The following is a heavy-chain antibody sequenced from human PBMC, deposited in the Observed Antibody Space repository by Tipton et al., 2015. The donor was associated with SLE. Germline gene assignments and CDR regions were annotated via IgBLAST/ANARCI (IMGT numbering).Heavy chain of an antibody. CDR2: IYHSGNT. J-gene: IGHJ4*02. CDR1: GYPISSDYF. CDR3: AREPWGYAGASLGYFDF. Sequence: TLSLTCAVSGYPISSDYFWGWIRQPPGKGLEWIGSIYHSGNTYYNTSLKSRVTISVDTSKNQFSLKLRSVTAADTAVYFCAREPWGYAGASLGYFDFWGQGMLVTVSS. V-gene: IGHV4-38-2*02. D-gene: IGHD2-15*01.